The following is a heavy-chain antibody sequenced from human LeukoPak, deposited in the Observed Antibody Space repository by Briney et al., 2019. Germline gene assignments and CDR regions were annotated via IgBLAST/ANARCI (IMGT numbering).Heavy chain of an antibody. CDR3: AGGRGWSSDY. CDR1: GFTFSSYW. Sequence: GGSLRLSCATSGFTFSSYWMNWVRQAPGKGLECVANIEQDGSEKNYVDSVKGRFTISRDNAKNSMYLQMSSVRAEDTAVYYCAGGRGWSSDYWGQGTLVTVSS. CDR2: IEQDGSEK. J-gene: IGHJ4*02. V-gene: IGHV3-7*03. D-gene: IGHD6-19*01.